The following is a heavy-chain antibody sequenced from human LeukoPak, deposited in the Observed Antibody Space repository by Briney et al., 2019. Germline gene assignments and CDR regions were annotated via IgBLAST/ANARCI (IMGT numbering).Heavy chain of an antibody. V-gene: IGHV1-8*03. D-gene: IGHD5-24*01. CDR3: ARGRDGYNFGYFDL. J-gene: IGHJ2*01. CDR1: GYNFTRFD. Sequence: ASVTVSCKTSGYNFTRFDINWVRQATGQGLEWMGWMTPNSGYTGYAQKFQGRVTITRNTSITTAYMELSSLRFEDTAVYYCARGRDGYNFGYFDLWGRGTLVTVSS. CDR2: MTPNSGYT.